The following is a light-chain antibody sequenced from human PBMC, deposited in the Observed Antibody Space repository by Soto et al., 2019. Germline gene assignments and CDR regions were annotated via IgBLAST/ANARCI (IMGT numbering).Light chain of an antibody. CDR2: GAS. CDR1: QSVSSNY. V-gene: IGKV3-20*01. CDR3: QQYGRSPTWT. Sequence: DSVLTQSQTSLALSPVAIAPLSCRHIQSVSSNYLAGYQKKPGQAPRLLMYGASSRATGMPDRFSGSGSGTDFTLTISRLEPEDSAVYYCQQYGRSPTWTFGQGTKV. J-gene: IGKJ1*01.